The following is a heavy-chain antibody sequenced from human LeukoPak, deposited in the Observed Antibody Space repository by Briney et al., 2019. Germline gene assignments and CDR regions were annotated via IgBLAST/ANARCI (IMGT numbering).Heavy chain of an antibody. CDR1: GFTFSSYD. CDR2: ISGSGGST. CDR3: ARDLGQYYDTSDNWFDP. Sequence: GGSLRLSCAASGFTFSSYDMSWVRQAPGKGLEWVSAISGSGGSTYYADSVKGRFTIPRDNAKNTLNLQMNSLRAEDTAVYYCARDLGQYYDTSDNWFDPWGQGTLVTVSS. V-gene: IGHV3-23*01. D-gene: IGHD3-22*01. J-gene: IGHJ5*02.